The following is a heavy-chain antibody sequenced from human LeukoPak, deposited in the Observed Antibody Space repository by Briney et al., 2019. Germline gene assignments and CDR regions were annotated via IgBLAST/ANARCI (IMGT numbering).Heavy chain of an antibody. CDR3: ARAYSSSSHFDY. Sequence: SETLSLTCTVSGGSISSYYWSWIRQPPGKGLEWIGYIYYSGSTNYNPSLKSRVTISVDTSKNQSSLKLSSVTAADTALYYCARAYSSSSHFDYWGQGTLVTVSS. CDR1: GGSISSYY. J-gene: IGHJ4*02. V-gene: IGHV4-59*01. CDR2: IYYSGST. D-gene: IGHD6-13*01.